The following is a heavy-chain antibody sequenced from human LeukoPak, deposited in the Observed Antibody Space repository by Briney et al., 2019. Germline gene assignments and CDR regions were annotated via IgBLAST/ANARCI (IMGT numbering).Heavy chain of an antibody. CDR1: GGSISSYY. V-gene: IGHV4-59*12. CDR3: AGRLWFGELLDDY. J-gene: IGHJ4*02. Sequence: SETLSLTCTVSGGSISSYYWSWIRQPPGKGLEWIGYIYYSGSTNYNPSLKSQVTISVDRSKNQFSLKLSSVTAADTAVYYCAGRLWFGELLDDYWGQGTLVTVSS. D-gene: IGHD3-10*01. CDR2: IYYSGST.